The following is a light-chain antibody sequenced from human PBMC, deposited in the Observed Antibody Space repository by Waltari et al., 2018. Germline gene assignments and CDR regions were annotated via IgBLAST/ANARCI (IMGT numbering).Light chain of an antibody. J-gene: IGKJ4*01. V-gene: IGKV1-39*01. Sequence: DIQMTQSPSSLSASVGDRVTITCRASQSISSYLNWYQQKPGKAPNLLISAASSLQSGVPSRFSGSGYGTVFTLTISSLQPEDFATYYCQQSYSTPLTFGGGTKVEIK. CDR2: AAS. CDR1: QSISSY. CDR3: QQSYSTPLT.